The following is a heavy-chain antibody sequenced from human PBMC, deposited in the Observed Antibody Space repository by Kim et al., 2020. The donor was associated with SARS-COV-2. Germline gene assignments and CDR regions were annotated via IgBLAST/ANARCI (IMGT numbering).Heavy chain of an antibody. Sequence: SETLSLTCTVSGGSISSSSYYWGWIRQPPGKGLEWIGSIYYSGSTYYNPSLKSRVTISVDTSKNQFSLKLSSVTAADTAVYYCARLFAGWSSVMGSGELDYWGQGTLVTVSS. V-gene: IGHV4-39*01. D-gene: IGHD6-19*01. CDR2: IYYSGST. J-gene: IGHJ4*02. CDR1: GGSISSSSYY. CDR3: ARLFAGWSSVMGSGELDY.